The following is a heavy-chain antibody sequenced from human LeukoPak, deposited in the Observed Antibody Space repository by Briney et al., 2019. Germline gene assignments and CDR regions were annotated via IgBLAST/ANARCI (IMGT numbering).Heavy chain of an antibody. V-gene: IGHV3-9*01. Sequence: GGSLRLSCAASGFTFDDYAMHWVRQAPGKGLEWVSGISWNSVSIAYADSVKGRFTISRDNAKNSLYLEMNSLRTDDTALYCCAKDIGSTSWYLGNWGQGTLVTVSS. CDR2: ISWNSVSI. CDR3: AKDIGSTSWYLGN. J-gene: IGHJ4*02. D-gene: IGHD2-2*01. CDR1: GFTFDDYA.